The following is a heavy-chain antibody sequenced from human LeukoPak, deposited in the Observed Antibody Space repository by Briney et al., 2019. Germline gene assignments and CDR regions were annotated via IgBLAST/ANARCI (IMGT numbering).Heavy chain of an antibody. CDR2: IIPIFGTA. J-gene: IGHJ5*02. D-gene: IGHD3-16*02. CDR1: GGTFSSYV. V-gene: IGHV1-69*13. Sequence: VASVKVSCKASGGTFSSYVISWVRQAPGQGLEWMGGIIPIFGTANYAQKFQGRVTITADESTSTAYMELSSLRSEDTAVYYCAREYDYVWGSYRYNWFDPWGQGTLVTVSS. CDR3: AREYDYVWGSYRYNWFDP.